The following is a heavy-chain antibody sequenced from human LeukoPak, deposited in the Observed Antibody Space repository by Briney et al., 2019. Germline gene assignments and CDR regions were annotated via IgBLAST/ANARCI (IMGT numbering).Heavy chain of an antibody. Sequence: PSETLSLTCAVSGYSISSASYWGWIRRPPGKGLEWIGNIYHSGGPYYNPSLKSRVTISVDTSKNQLSLKLSSVTAADTAVYYCARPISSQGYFGVVIDWGQGTLVTVSS. D-gene: IGHD3-3*01. CDR1: GYSISSASY. CDR3: ARPISSQGYFGVVID. CDR2: IYHSGGP. J-gene: IGHJ4*02. V-gene: IGHV4-38-2*01.